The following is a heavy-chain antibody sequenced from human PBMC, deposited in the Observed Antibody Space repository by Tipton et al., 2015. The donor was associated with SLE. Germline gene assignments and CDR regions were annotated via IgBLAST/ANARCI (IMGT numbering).Heavy chain of an antibody. CDR1: GFTVSSYY. CDR2: TYSGDSS. CDR3: ARGEGLVSTGCYFDY. D-gene: IGHD5/OR15-5a*01. Sequence: GSLRLSCAASGFTVSSYYMSWVRQAPGKGLEWVSVTYSGDSSYYAVSVKGRVTISRDPFENTLYLQMNSLRVEDTAVYYCARGEGLVSTGCYFDYWGQGTLVTVSS. V-gene: IGHV3-53*05. J-gene: IGHJ4*02.